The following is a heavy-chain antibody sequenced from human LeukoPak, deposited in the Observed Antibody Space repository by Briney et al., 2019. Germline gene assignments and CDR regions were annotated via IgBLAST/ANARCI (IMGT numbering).Heavy chain of an antibody. J-gene: IGHJ4*02. V-gene: IGHV3-23*01. CDR2: ISGSGGST. CDR3: ATRSIFGEFVY. D-gene: IGHD3-10*02. Sequence: GGSLRLSCAASGFTFSSYAMSWVRQAPGKGLEWVSAISGSGGSTYYADSVKGRFTISRDNSKNTLYLQMNSLRAEDTAVYYCATRSIFGEFVYWGQGTLVTVSS. CDR1: GFTFSSYA.